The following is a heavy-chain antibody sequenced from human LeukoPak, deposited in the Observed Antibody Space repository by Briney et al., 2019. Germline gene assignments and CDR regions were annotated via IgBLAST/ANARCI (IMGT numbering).Heavy chain of an antibody. D-gene: IGHD4-17*01. CDR2: ITSTGTTR. J-gene: IGHJ4*02. V-gene: IGHV3-11*01. CDR3: ARDPDYGDPY. CDR1: GFTLTDHY. Sequence: PGGSLRLSCTVSGFTLTDHYMSWFRQSPGRGLEWISWITSTGTTRDYADSVKGRFTISGDNTKNSVYLQMTSLRADDTAVYYCARDPDYGDPYWGQGTLVTVSS.